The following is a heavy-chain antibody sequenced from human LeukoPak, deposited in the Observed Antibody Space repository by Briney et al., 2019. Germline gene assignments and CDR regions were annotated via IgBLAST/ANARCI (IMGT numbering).Heavy chain of an antibody. D-gene: IGHD4-11*01. CDR3: ARIADSNYDYYYYYYMDV. Sequence: PGGSLRLSCAASGFTFSDYYMSWIRQAPGKGLEWVSYISSSGSTIYYADSVKGRFTISRDNAKNSLYLQMNSLRAEDTAVYYCARIADSNYDYYYYYYMDVWGKGTTVTVSS. CDR1: GFTFSDYY. CDR2: ISSSGSTI. J-gene: IGHJ6*03. V-gene: IGHV3-11*04.